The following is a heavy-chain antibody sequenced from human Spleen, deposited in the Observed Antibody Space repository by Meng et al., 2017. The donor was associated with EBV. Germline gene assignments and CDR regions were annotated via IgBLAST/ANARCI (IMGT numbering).Heavy chain of an antibody. V-gene: IGHV3-74*03. Sequence: EVQLARSGGALVHPGGSLRLSWPALGFTLSSYWMHWVRQAPGKGLVWVSRINSDGSSTTYADSVKGRFTISRDNAKNTLYLQMNSLRAEDTAVYYCARDSGWSLCDYWGQGTLVTVSS. CDR3: ARDSGWSLCDY. CDR2: INSDGSST. CDR1: GFTLSSYW. D-gene: IGHD6-19*01. J-gene: IGHJ4*02.